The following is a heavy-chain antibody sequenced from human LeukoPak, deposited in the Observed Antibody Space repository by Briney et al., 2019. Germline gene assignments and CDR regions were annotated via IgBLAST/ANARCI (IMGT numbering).Heavy chain of an antibody. CDR1: GFTFSSYS. J-gene: IGHJ4*02. D-gene: IGHD1-14*01. V-gene: IGHV3-48*02. CDR3: ARQVPDNYYFDY. Sequence: QTGGSLRLSCAASGFTFSSYSMNWVRQAPGKGLEWVSYISSSSDTIYYADSVKGRFTISRDSAKNSLCLQMISLRDEDTAVYYCARQVPDNYYFDYWGQGTLVTVSS. CDR2: ISSSSDTI.